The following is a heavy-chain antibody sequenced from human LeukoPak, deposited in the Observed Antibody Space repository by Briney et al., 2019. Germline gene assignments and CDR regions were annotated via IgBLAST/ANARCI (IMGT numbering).Heavy chain of an antibody. Sequence: SETLSLTCAVYGRSFSGYYWSWIRHPPGKGLEWIGEINHSGSTNYNPSLKSRVTISVDTSKNQFSLKLSSVTAADTAVYYCARGLWYGGRYKISTYGMDVWGQGTTVTVSS. J-gene: IGHJ6*02. CDR2: INHSGST. CDR3: ARGLWYGGRYKISTYGMDV. D-gene: IGHD2-21*01. CDR1: GRSFSGYY. V-gene: IGHV4-34*01.